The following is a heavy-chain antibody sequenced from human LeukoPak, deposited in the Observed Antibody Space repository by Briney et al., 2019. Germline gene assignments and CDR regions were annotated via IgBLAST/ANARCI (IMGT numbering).Heavy chain of an antibody. D-gene: IGHD1-26*01. CDR1: GGSFSGYY. J-gene: IGHJ4*02. V-gene: IGHV4-34*01. Sequence: PSETLSLTCAVYGGSFSGYYWSWIRQPPGKGLEWIGEINHSGSTNYNPSLKSRVTISVDTSKNQFSLKLSSVTAADTAVYYCAREWGEYHFDYWGQGTLVTVSS. CDR3: AREWGEYHFDY. CDR2: INHSGST.